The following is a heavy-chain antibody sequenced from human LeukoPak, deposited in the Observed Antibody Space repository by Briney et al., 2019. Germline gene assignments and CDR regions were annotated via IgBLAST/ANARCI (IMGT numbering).Heavy chain of an antibody. CDR3: ARDGGEQWLVGYYYMDV. CDR2: ISSSSSYI. Sequence: PGGSLRLSCAASGFTFSSYSMNWVRQAPGKGLEWVSSISSSSSYIYYADSVKGRFTISRDNAKNSLYLQMNSLRAEDTAVYYCARDGGEQWLVGYYYMDVWGKGTTVTVSS. CDR1: GFTFSSYS. V-gene: IGHV3-21*01. D-gene: IGHD6-19*01. J-gene: IGHJ6*03.